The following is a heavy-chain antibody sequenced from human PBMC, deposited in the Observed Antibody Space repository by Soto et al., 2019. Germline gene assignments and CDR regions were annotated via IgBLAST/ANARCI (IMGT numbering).Heavy chain of an antibody. CDR2: INASNGNT. CDR3: ASLGYSSSWSLNRLKPTYYYYGMDV. CDR1: GYTFTSYA. D-gene: IGHD6-13*01. J-gene: IGHJ6*02. V-gene: IGHV1-3*01. Sequence: AAVKVSCKASGYTFTSYAMHWVRQAPGQRLGWMGWINASNGNTKYSQKFQGRVTITRDKSTSTAYMELSSLRSEATAVYYCASLGYSSSWSLNRLKPTYYYYGMDVWGQGTTVTVSS.